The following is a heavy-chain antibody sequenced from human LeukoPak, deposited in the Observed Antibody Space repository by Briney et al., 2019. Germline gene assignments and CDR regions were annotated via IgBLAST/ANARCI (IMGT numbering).Heavy chain of an antibody. J-gene: IGHJ4*02. Sequence: GGSLRLSCAASGFTFSSYAMSWVRQAPGKGLEWVSAISGSGDSTYYADSVKGRFTISRDNSKNTLYLQMNSLRAEDTAVYYCAKGGRSYDFWSGYMDYWGQGTLVTVSS. CDR2: ISGSGDST. CDR1: GFTFSSYA. V-gene: IGHV3-23*01. CDR3: AKGGRSYDFWSGYMDY. D-gene: IGHD3-3*01.